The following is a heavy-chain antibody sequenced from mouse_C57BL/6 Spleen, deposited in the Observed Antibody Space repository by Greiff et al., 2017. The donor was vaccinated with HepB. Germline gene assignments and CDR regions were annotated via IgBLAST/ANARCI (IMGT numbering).Heavy chain of an antibody. J-gene: IGHJ2*01. CDR3: ARGMWDYEERKNYCGC. CDR2: IDPNSGGT. V-gene: IGHV1-72*01. Sequence: QVQLQQPGAELVKPGASVKLSCKASGYTFTSYWMHWVKQRPGRGLEWIGRIDPNSGGTKYNEKFKSKATLTVDKPSSTAYMQLGSLTSEDSAGSYCARGMWDYEERKNYCGCWGQGATLTVSS. D-gene: IGHD2-4*01. CDR1: GYTFTSYW.